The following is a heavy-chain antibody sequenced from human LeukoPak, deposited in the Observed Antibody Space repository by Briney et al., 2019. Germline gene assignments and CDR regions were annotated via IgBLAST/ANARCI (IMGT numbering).Heavy chain of an antibody. CDR2: ISYDGSTK. CDR3: AKDLSTKWSLDY. V-gene: IGHV3-30*18. D-gene: IGHD2-2*01. J-gene: IGHJ4*02. CDR1: GFTFSSNG. Sequence: GGSLRLSCAASGFTFSSNGMHWVRQAPGKGLEWVAFISYDGSTKYYADSVRGRFTISGDNSKNTLYLQMNSLRAEDTTVYYCAKDLSTKWSLDYWGQGTLVTVSS.